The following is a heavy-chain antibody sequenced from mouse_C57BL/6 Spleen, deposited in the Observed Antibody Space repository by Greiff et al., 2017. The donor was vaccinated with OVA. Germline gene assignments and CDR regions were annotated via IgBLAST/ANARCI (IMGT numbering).Heavy chain of an antibody. V-gene: IGHV3-6*01. CDR2: ISYDGSN. D-gene: IGHD2-3*01. Sequence: EVQLQESGPGLVKPSQSLSLTCSVTGYSITSGYYWNWIRQFPGNKLEWMGYISYDGSNNYNPSLKNRISITRDTSKNQFFLKLNSVTTEDTATYYCARVGGYYRAMDYWGQGTSVTVSS. CDR3: ARVGGYYRAMDY. J-gene: IGHJ4*01. CDR1: GYSITSGYY.